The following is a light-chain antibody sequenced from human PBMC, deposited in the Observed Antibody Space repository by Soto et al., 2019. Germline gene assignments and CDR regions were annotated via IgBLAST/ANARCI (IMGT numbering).Light chain of an antibody. Sequence: DIQMTQSPSSLSASVGDRVTITCRASQSINKYINWYQQKPGKAPNLLINGASSLQSGVPSRFSGSGSGTDFTHTISNLQPEDFATYYCQQTYRTPFTFGPGTKVDIK. CDR3: QQTYRTPFT. V-gene: IGKV1-39*01. J-gene: IGKJ3*01. CDR2: GAS. CDR1: QSINKY.